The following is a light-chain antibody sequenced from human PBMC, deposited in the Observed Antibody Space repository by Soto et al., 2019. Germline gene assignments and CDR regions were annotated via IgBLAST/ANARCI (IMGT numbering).Light chain of an antibody. CDR1: SSNIGSNT. CDR3: AAWDDSLNGVV. J-gene: IGLJ2*01. Sequence: QSVLTQPPSASGTPGQRVTISCSGSSSNIGSNTVNWYQQLPGTAPKLLIYSNNQRPSGVPDRFSGSKSGTSASLAISGHKSEDEADYYCAAWDDSLNGVVFGGGTKLTVL. CDR2: SNN. V-gene: IGLV1-44*01.